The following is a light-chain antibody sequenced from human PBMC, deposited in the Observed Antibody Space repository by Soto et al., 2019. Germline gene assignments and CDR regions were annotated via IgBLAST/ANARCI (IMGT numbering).Light chain of an antibody. Sequence: DIQMTQSPSSLSASVGDRVTITCRASQGIGSDLGWYQQKPGKAPKRLIYAVSSLQSGVPPRFSGSGSGTEFTLTINSLQPEDFATYYCLQHSNYPPTFGQGTKVEVK. J-gene: IGKJ1*01. CDR2: AVS. CDR1: QGIGSD. CDR3: LQHSNYPPT. V-gene: IGKV1-17*01.